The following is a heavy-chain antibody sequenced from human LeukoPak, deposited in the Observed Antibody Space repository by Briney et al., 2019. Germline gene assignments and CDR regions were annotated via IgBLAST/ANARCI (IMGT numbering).Heavy chain of an antibody. CDR3: TRNPDAFDI. CDR2: ISSGSSTI. J-gene: IGHJ3*02. CDR1: FSFITYS. V-gene: IGHV3-48*01. Sequence: GGSLRLSCAGFSFITYSMNWVRQAPGKGLEWVSYISSGSSTIYYADSVKGRFTISRDNGKNSLYLQMNSLRAEDTAVYYRTRNPDAFDIWGQGTMVTVSS.